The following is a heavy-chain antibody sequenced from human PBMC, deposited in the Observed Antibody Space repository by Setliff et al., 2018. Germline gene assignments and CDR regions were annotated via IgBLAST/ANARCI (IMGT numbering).Heavy chain of an antibody. CDR2: MYGVGAT. CDR3: AKDRAPDGYWDFDY. J-gene: IGHJ4*02. D-gene: IGHD4-17*01. CDR1: GFSINVYS. Sequence: PGESLKISCAASGFSINVYSMTWVRQAPGKGLECVSGMYGVGATFYADSVKGRFTISRDISENTLYLQMNSLRPEDTAVYYCAKDRAPDGYWDFDYWGQGILVTVSS. V-gene: IGHV3-23*01.